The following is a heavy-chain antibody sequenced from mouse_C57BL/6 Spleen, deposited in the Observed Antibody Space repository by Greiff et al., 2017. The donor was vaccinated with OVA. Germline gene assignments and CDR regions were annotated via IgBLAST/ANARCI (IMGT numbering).Heavy chain of an antibody. CDR3: AVLLWYLDY. CDR2: IYPGDGDT. Sequence: VQGVESGPELVKPGASVKISCKASGYAFSSSWMNWVKQRPGKGLEWIGRIYPGDGDTNYNGKFKGKATLTADKSSSTAYMQLSSLTSEDSAVYFCAVLLWYLDYWGQGTTLTVSS. CDR1: GYAFSSSW. D-gene: IGHD2-1*01. V-gene: IGHV1-82*01. J-gene: IGHJ2*01.